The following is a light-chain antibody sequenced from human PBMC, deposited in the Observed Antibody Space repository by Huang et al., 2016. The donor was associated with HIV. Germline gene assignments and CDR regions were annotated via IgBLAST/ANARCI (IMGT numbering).Light chain of an antibody. J-gene: IGKJ2*01. Sequence: DIVMTQSPLSLPVTPGEPASISCRSSQSLLHTNGYNYLDWYLQKPGQSPQLLIYLGSHRATGFPDRFSGSGSGTDFTLKISRVEADDVGVYYCMEGLQTPPNTFGQGTKLEI. CDR3: MEGLQTPPNT. CDR2: LGS. V-gene: IGKV2-28*01. CDR1: QSLLHTNGYNY.